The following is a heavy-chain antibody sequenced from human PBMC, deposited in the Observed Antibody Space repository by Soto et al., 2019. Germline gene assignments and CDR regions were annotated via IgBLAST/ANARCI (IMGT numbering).Heavy chain of an antibody. V-gene: IGHV3-23*01. D-gene: IGHD4-4*01. Sequence: GGSLRLSCAASGFTFSNFAMSWVRQAPGKGLEWVSATSGSVVSTFYADSVKGRFTISRDNSKNTVSLQMSSLRAEDTAIYYCAKGYSFGFEFWGQGILVTVSS. J-gene: IGHJ4*02. CDR1: GFTFSNFA. CDR2: TSGSVVST. CDR3: AKGYSFGFEF.